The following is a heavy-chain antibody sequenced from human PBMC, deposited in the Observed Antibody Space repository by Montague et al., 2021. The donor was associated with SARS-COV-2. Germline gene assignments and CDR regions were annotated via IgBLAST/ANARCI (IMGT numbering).Heavy chain of an antibody. D-gene: IGHD3-9*01. Sequence: SETLSLTCTVSVHSVSRSSQSRVWIPHLSAPGTTWTGILYYSGSTYYNPSLKSRVTISVDTSKNQFSLKLSSVTAADTAVYYCARSRAERYFDWTKLDAHVKPYYFDYWGQGTLVTVSS. J-gene: IGHJ4*02. V-gene: IGHV4-39*01. CDR2: LYYSGST. CDR3: ARSRAERYFDWTKLDAHVKPYYFDY. CDR1: VHSVSRSSQS.